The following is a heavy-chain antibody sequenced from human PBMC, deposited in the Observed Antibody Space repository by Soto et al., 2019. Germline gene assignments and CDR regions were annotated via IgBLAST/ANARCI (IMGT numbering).Heavy chain of an antibody. CDR3: ARVSGIYYYGMDV. D-gene: IGHD3-10*01. Sequence: QVQLQQWGAGLLKPSETLSLTCAVYGGSFSGYYWSWIRQPPGKGLEWIGEINHSGSTNYNPSLKSRVTISVDTSKNQVSLKLSSVTAAATAVYYCARVSGIYYYGMDVWGQGTTVTVSS. J-gene: IGHJ6*02. V-gene: IGHV4-34*01. CDR1: GGSFSGYY. CDR2: INHSGST.